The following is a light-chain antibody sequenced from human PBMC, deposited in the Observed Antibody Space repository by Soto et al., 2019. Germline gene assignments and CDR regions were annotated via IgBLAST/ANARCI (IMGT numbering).Light chain of an antibody. V-gene: IGKV1-6*01. CDR3: LQDYNYPLT. CDR1: QGIRRD. CDR2: GAS. Sequence: AIQMTQSPPSLSASVGDRVTISCRASQGIRRDLAWYQQRPGTVPRLLIFGASSLQSGVPSRFSGSGSGTDFTLTISSLQPEDFATYYCLQDYNYPLTFGQGTKVDIK. J-gene: IGKJ1*01.